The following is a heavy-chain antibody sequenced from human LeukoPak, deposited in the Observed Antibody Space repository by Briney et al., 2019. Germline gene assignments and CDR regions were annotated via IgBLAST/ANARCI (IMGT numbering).Heavy chain of an antibody. V-gene: IGHV3-21*01. Sequence: AGSLRLSCVASGFTSSSYSMNWVRQAPGKGLEWVSSISSSATYTYYADSVRGRFTISRDNAKESLYLQMNSLRADDTALYYCARDSTADLDYWGQGTLVTVSS. CDR3: ARDSTADLDY. CDR2: ISSSATYT. J-gene: IGHJ4*02. D-gene: IGHD6-19*01. CDR1: GFTSSSYS.